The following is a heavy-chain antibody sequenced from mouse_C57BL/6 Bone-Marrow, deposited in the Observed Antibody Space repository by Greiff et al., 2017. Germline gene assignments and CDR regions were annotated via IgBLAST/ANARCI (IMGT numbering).Heavy chain of an antibody. V-gene: IGHV5-6*01. J-gene: IGHJ4*01. Sequence: VQLKQSGGDLVKPGGSLKLSCAASGFTFSSYGMSWVRQTPDKRLEWVATISSGGSYTYYPDSVKGRFTISRDNAKNTLYLQMSSLKSEDTAMYYCARHRSYYAMDYWGQGTSVTGSS. CDR2: ISSGGSYT. D-gene: IGHD1-1*01. CDR1: GFTFSSYG. CDR3: ARHRSYYAMDY.